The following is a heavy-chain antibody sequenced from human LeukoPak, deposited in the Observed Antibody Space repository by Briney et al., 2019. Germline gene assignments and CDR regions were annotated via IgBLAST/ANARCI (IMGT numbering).Heavy chain of an antibody. CDR1: GFTFSSYT. CDR3: ARDKLGANDAFDI. V-gene: IGHV3-21*01. J-gene: IGHJ3*02. D-gene: IGHD4/OR15-4a*01. Sequence: GGSLRLSCAASGFTFSSYTMSWVRQAPGKGLEWVSSISSSSSYIYYADSVKGRFTISRDTAKNSLYLQMNTLRAEDTAVYYCARDKLGANDAFDIWGQGTMVTVSS. CDR2: ISSSSSYI.